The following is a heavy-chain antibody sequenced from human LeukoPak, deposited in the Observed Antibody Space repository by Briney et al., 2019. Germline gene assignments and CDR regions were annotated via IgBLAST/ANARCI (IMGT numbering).Heavy chain of an antibody. D-gene: IGHD2-2*01. CDR2: IYYSGST. V-gene: IGHV4-59*01. J-gene: IGHJ6*03. Sequence: SETLSLTCTVSGGSISSYYWSWIRQPPGKGLEWIGYIYYSGSTNYNPSLKSRVTISVDTSKNQFSLKLSSVTAADTAVYYCARAGRYCSSTSCYVDEYYYYYMDVWGKGTTVTVSS. CDR3: ARAGRYCSSTSCYVDEYYYYYMDV. CDR1: GGSISSYY.